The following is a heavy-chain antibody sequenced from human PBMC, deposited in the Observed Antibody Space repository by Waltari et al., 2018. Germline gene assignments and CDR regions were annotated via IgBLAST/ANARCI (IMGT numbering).Heavy chain of an antibody. CDR1: GYTFNDYF. CDR2: LDPKTGDR. D-gene: IGHD1-1*01. V-gene: IGHV1-2*02. Sequence: QVQLVQSGTEVTKPGASVEISCQAFGYTFNDYFLHWVRQAPGQGLEWMGWLDPKTGDRNSAPRFQGRVTMTRDTSINTAYLKVTSLKSDDTAVYYCVRDVNDDPRGDYWGQGTLVTVSS. J-gene: IGHJ4*02. CDR3: VRDVNDDPRGDY.